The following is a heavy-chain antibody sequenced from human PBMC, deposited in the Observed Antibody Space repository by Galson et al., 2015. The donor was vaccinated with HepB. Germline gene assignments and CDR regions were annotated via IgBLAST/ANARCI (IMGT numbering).Heavy chain of an antibody. V-gene: IGHV3-64D*06. CDR3: VKEGPHCSSTSCPFDY. D-gene: IGHD2-2*01. J-gene: IGHJ4*02. CDR1: GFTFSSYA. Sequence: SLRLSCAASGFTFSSYAMHWVRQAPGKGLEYVSAISSNGGSTYYADSVKGRFTISRDNSKNTLYLQMSSLRAEDTAVHYCVKEGPHCSSTSCPFDYWGQGTLVTVSS. CDR2: ISSNGGST.